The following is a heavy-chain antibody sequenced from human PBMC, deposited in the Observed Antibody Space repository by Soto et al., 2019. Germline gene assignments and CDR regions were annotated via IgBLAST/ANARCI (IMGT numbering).Heavy chain of an antibody. Sequence: EVQLVESGGGLIQPGGSLRLSCAVSGFTVSNNYMSWVRQAPGKGLEGVSVIYSGGYTAYGDSVKGRFTISRDNSKNTLFLKMNGRGAAATAVFSWATHPGGGGYWGQGTLVTVSS. CDR1: GFTVSNNY. CDR3: ATHPGGGGY. J-gene: IGHJ4*02. CDR2: IYSGGYT. V-gene: IGHV3-53*01. D-gene: IGHD3-10*01.